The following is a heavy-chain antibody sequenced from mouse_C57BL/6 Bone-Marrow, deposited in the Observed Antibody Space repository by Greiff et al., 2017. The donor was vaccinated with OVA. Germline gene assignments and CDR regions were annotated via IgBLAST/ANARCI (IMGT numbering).Heavy chain of an antibody. J-gene: IGHJ2*01. CDR3: AWGGLLNY. D-gene: IGHD1-1*01. CDR1: GYAFTNYL. V-gene: IGHV1-54*01. Sequence: QVQLQQSGAELVRPGTSVKVSCKASGYAFTNYLIEWVKQRPGQGLEWIGVINPGSGGTNYNEKFKGKATLTADKSSSTAYMQLSSLTSEDSAVYYCAWGGLLNYWGQGTTLTVSS. CDR2: INPGSGGT.